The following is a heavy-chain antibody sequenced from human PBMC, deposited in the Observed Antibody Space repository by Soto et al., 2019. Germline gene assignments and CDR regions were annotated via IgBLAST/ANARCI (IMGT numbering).Heavy chain of an antibody. CDR2: ISEDAETD. V-gene: IGHV3-30*18. CDR1: GFTFSDFG. CDR3: AKAPFRRPYYFYGMDV. D-gene: IGHD3-10*01. J-gene: IGHJ6*02. Sequence: PGGSLRLSCVASGFTFSDFGMHWVRQVPGKGLEWLAVISEDAETDFHADSVKGRFTVSRDNFKGTLYLQMNSLTKDDSAVYFCAKAPFRRPYYFYGMDVWGQGTTVTVS.